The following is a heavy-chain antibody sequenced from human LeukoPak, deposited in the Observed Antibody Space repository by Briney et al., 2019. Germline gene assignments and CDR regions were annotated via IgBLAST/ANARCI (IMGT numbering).Heavy chain of an antibody. CDR1: GGSISSGGYY. V-gene: IGHV4-61*02. CDR3: ARDLGIWEPDSFDI. CDR2: IYTSGST. D-gene: IGHD1-26*01. Sequence: SETLSLTCTVSGGSISSGGYYWSWIRQHPGKGLEWIGRIYTSGSTNYNPSLKSRVTMSVDTSKNQFSLKLSSVTAADTAVYYCARDLGIWEPDSFDIWGQGTMVTVSS. J-gene: IGHJ3*02.